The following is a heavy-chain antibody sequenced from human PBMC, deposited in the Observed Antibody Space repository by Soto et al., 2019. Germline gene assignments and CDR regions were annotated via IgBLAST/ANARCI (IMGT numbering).Heavy chain of an antibody. J-gene: IGHJ6*03. CDR1: GLPLISYE. D-gene: IGHD1-1*01. CDR3: AKDVKLRVSSFYYYYYMDV. Sequence: GGSLRLSCTASGLPLISYERHWVRKAPGKGLEWVAVISNDGSSQYYADSVKGRFTISRDNSKNTLYLQMNSLSTEDTAVYFCAKDVKLRVSSFYYYYYMDVWGKGTTVTVSS. CDR2: ISNDGSSQ. V-gene: IGHV3-30*18.